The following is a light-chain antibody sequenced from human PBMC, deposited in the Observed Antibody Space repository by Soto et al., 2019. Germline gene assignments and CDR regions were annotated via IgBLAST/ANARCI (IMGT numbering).Light chain of an antibody. V-gene: IGKV3-15*01. J-gene: IGKJ1*01. CDR1: QSVGSK. Sequence: EIVLTRSPATLSLSPGPRVTLSCRARQSVGSKLAWYQQKPGQAPRLLVYGASTRATGIPARFSGIGSETEFTLTISSLQPEDSAVYFGQQYKNWPTWTFGQGTKVDIK. CDR3: QQYKNWPTWT. CDR2: GAS.